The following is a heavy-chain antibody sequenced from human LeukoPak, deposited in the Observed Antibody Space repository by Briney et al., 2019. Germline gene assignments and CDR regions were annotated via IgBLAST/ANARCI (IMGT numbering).Heavy chain of an antibody. CDR1: GGTISSYY. J-gene: IGHJ3*02. Sequence: SETLSLNSTVSGGTISSYYWSWIRQPPGKGLEWIGYIYYSRSTIYNPSLKYRVSISVDTSKNQFSLKLSSVTAADTAVYYCARDGPLDAFEIWGQGTMVTVSS. CDR3: ARDGPLDAFEI. V-gene: IGHV4-59*01. CDR2: IYYSRST.